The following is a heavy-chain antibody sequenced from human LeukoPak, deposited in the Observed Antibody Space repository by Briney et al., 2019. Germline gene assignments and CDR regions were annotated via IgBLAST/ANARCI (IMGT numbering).Heavy chain of an antibody. J-gene: IGHJ4*02. V-gene: IGHV3-66*02. D-gene: IGHD4-17*01. CDR2: IYSGGSR. Sequence: QLGGSLRLSCSTHGFTVCNNYMGTVRQTPGWGLELDSVIYSGGSRYYADSVKGRFTISRDNSKNALYLQMNSLRAEDTAVYYCARDGDYGYLESFDYWGQGTLVTVSS. CDR3: ARDGDYGYLESFDY. CDR1: GFTVCNNY.